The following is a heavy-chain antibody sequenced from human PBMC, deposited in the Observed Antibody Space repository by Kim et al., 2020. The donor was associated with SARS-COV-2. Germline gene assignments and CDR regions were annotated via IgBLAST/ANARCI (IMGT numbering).Heavy chain of an antibody. J-gene: IGHJ5*02. D-gene: IGHD3-16*01. CDR3: ARVWAGASFDP. CDR2: T. V-gene: IGHV4-59*01. Sequence: TNYTPPRKCRVTISVDTSKNQFSLKLSSVTAADTAVYYCARVWAGASFDPWGQGTLVTVSS.